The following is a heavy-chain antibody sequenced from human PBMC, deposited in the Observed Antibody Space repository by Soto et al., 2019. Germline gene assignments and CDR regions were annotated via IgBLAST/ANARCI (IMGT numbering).Heavy chain of an antibody. Sequence: PSETLSLTCTVSGVSITTTSYYWGWIRQPPGKGLEWIGSVYFSGTTYYNPSLKSRVTISVDTSKNHFSLRLSPVTAADTAIYYCARHGSYWGQGTLVTVSS. CDR2: VYFSGTT. CDR3: ARHGSY. V-gene: IGHV4-39*01. J-gene: IGHJ4*02. CDR1: GVSITTTSYY.